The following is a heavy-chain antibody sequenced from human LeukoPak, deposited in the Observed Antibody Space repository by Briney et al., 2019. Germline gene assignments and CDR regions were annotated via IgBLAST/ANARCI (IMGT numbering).Heavy chain of an antibody. CDR1: GYIFTDYY. Sequence: ASVKVSCKTSGYIFTDYYINWMRQAPGQGLEWMGWINPNSGGTNYAQQFQGRVTMTRDTSIRTAYMELSSLTSDDTAMYYCARTKGLDPWGQGTLVTVCS. J-gene: IGHJ5*02. CDR2: INPNSGGT. V-gene: IGHV1-2*02. CDR3: ARTKGLDP.